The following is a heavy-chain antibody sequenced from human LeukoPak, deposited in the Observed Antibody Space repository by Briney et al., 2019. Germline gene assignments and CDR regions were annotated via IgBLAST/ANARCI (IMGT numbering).Heavy chain of an antibody. J-gene: IGHJ6*03. V-gene: IGHV3-53*01. CDR1: GFTVSSNY. Sequence: PGGSLRLSCAASGFTVSSNYMSWVRQAPGKGLEWVSVIYSGGSTYYSDSVKGRFTISRDNFKNTLYLQMNSLRAEDTAVYYCARTTEGYCSGGSCYYYYYYMDVWGKGTTVTVSS. D-gene: IGHD2-15*01. CDR3: ARTTEGYCSGGSCYYYYYYMDV. CDR2: IYSGGST.